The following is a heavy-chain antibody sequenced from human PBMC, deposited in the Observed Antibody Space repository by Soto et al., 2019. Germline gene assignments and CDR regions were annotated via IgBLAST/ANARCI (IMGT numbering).Heavy chain of an antibody. CDR2: ISNEPNFYAT. Sequence: EVQLVESGGGLVQPGGSLKLSCAASGFTFTDSSMHWVRKPSGKGLEWVGRISNEPNFYATAYAASVKGRFTISRADSKNTAYLQMDSLQTEYPARYFCRSVNVTATADLFDYWGRGTRVSFSS. V-gene: IGHV3-73*02. CDR3: RSVNVTATADLFDY. D-gene: IGHD1-1*01. CDR1: GFTFTDSS. J-gene: IGHJ4*02.